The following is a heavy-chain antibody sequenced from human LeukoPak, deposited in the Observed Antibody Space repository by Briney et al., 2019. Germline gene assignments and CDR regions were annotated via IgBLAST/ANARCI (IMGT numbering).Heavy chain of an antibody. CDR1: GYSISSGYY. J-gene: IGHJ4*02. CDR2: IYHSGST. Sequence: SETLSLTCTVSGYSISSGYYWGWIRQPPGKGLEWIGSIYHSGSTYYNPSLKSRVTISVDTSKNQFSLKLSSVTAADTAVYYCARGPPTTYFDWEFDYWGQGTLVTVSS. D-gene: IGHD3-9*01. V-gene: IGHV4-38-2*02. CDR3: ARGPPTTYFDWEFDY.